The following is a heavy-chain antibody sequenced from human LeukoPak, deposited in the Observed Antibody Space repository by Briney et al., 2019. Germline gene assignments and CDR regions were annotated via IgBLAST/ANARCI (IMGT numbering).Heavy chain of an antibody. CDR2: IYSGGTT. D-gene: IGHD4-23*01. Sequence: GGSLRLSCAVSGFTVSGNYMSWVRQAPGKGLEWVSLIYSGGTTYYADSVKGRFTISRDNSKNTLYLQMNSLRAEDTAVYYCARPAGGYSHPYDYWARESWSPSPQ. CDR1: GFTVSGNY. CDR3: ARPAGGYSHPYDY. J-gene: IGHJ4*02. V-gene: IGHV3-53*01.